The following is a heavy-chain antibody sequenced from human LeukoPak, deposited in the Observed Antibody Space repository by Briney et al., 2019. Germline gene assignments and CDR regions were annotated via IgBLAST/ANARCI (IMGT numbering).Heavy chain of an antibody. CDR1: GYSLTDLS. J-gene: IGHJ4*02. D-gene: IGHD1-26*01. V-gene: IGHV1-24*01. CDR3: AAGGIYSLLDY. CDR2: FDPAHREA. Sequence: ASVKVSCKVSGYSLTDLSMHWVRQAPGNGLEWMGGFDPAHREAIYAQKFQGRVSMTEDTSTDTAYMELSSLRSEDTAVYYCAAGGIYSLLDYWGQGTLVTVSS.